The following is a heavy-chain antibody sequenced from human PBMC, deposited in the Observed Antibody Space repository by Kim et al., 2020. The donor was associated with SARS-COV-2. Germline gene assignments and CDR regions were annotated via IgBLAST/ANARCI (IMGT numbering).Heavy chain of an antibody. D-gene: IGHD2-8*01. CDR1: GFPFSAYS. J-gene: IGHJ4*02. V-gene: IGHV3-21*06. Sequence: GGSLRLSCAASGFPFSAYSMSWGRQAPGGGLEWVSSIDYTGDKIYYADSVRGRFTNSRDNAKNALYLQMDSLRAEDTAIYYCTRLLNGHFNHWGPGVLVSVSS. CDR3: TRLLNGHFNH. CDR2: IDYTGDKI.